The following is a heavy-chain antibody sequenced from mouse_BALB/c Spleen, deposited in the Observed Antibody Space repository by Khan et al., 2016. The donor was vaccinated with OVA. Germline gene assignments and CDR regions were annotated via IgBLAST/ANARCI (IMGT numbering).Heavy chain of an antibody. V-gene: IGHV1S135*01. CDR2: IDPFSGDT. J-gene: IGHJ3*01. Sequence: VQLKESGPELMKPGTSVKISCKASGYSFTTYYIHWVMQSHGKSLEWIGYIDPFSGDTTFNQKFKGKATLTVDKSSSTAYIHLSNLTSEDSAIYYCTRHGYVAWFTYWGQGTLVTGSA. CDR1: GYSFTTYY. D-gene: IGHD2-2*01. CDR3: TRHGYVAWFTY.